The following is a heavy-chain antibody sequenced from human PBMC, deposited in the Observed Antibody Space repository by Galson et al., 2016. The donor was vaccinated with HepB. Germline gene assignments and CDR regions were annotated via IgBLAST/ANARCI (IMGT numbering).Heavy chain of an antibody. CDR2: TYYRSKWYN. J-gene: IGHJ6*02. CDR3: AKAAAALSSGWRTLAPRGYYYNMDV. Sequence: CAISGDSVSSRSAAWNWIRQSPSRGLEWLGRTYYRSKWYNDYAESVKSRITINPDTSRNQLSLQLNSVTTEDPAVYYCAKAAAALSSGWRTLAPRGYYYNMDVWGQGTTVTVSS. CDR1: GDSVSSRSAA. D-gene: IGHD6-19*01. V-gene: IGHV6-1*01.